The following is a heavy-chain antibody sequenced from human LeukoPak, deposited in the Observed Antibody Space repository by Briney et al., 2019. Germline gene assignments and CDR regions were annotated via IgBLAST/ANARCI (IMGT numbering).Heavy chain of an antibody. D-gene: IGHD1-26*01. CDR1: GFTFSSYG. CDR2: ISYDVSNK. Sequence: GGSLRLSCAASGFTFSSYGTRWVRQAPDKGLEWVAVISYDVSNKYHADSVKGRFNISRDNSKNTMYLQMNSLRAEDRAVYYCAKDSGIVGGEGGFFDYWGQGTLVTVSS. CDR3: AKDSGIVGGEGGFFDY. V-gene: IGHV3-30*18. J-gene: IGHJ4*02.